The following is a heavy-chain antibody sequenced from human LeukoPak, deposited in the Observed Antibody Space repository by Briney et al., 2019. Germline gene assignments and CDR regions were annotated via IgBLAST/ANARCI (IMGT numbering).Heavy chain of an antibody. CDR1: GFTFSSYA. CDR3: AKESGDDGSGYYEVFDY. D-gene: IGHD3-22*01. CDR2: ISGTGGST. Sequence: PGGSLRLSCTASGFTFSSYAMSWVRQPPGKGLEWVSVISGTGGSTNHADSVKGRFTISRDNSKNTLYLQMNSLRAEDTAVYYCAKESGDDGSGYYEVFDYWGQGTPVTVSS. V-gene: IGHV3-23*01. J-gene: IGHJ4*02.